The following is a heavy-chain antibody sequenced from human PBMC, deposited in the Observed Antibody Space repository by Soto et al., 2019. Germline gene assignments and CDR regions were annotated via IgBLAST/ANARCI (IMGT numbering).Heavy chain of an antibody. Sequence: EVQLVESGGGLVQPGGSLRLSCAASGFTFSSYWMSWVRQAPGKGLEWVANIRPDGSDKYYVDSVKGRFTISRDNSKNSLYLQMNSWRAEDTAIYYCASPQQWLGQRGDFDYWGQGTLVTVSS. V-gene: IGHV3-7*05. J-gene: IGHJ4*02. CDR1: GFTFSSYW. D-gene: IGHD6-19*01. CDR3: ASPQQWLGQRGDFDY. CDR2: IRPDGSDK.